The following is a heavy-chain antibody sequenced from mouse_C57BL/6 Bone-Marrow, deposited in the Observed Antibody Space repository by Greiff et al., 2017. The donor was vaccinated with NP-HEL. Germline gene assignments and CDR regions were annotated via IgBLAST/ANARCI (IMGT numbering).Heavy chain of an antibody. CDR2: IYPGSGST. J-gene: IGHJ1*03. V-gene: IGHV1-55*01. CDR1: GYTFTSYW. Sequence: VQLQQPGAELVKPGASVKMSCKASGYTFTSYWINWVKQRPGQGLEWIGDIYPGSGSTNYNEKFKSKATLTVDTSSSTAYMQLNSLTSEDSAVYDCAREGTDYSNLWYFDVWGTGTTVTVSS. CDR3: AREGTDYSNLWYFDV. D-gene: IGHD2-5*01.